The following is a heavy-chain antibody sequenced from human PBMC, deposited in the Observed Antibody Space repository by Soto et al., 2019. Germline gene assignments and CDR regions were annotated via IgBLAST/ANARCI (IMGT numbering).Heavy chain of an antibody. Sequence: PSETLSLTCTVSGGSISSYYWSWIRQPPGKGLEWIGYIYYSGSTNYNPSLKSRVTISVDTSKNQFSLKLSSVTAADTAVYYCARASTKDFWSGYNPYYYYGMDVWGQGTTVT. CDR3: ARASTKDFWSGYNPYYYYGMDV. CDR1: GGSISSYY. D-gene: IGHD3-3*01. J-gene: IGHJ6*02. V-gene: IGHV4-59*01. CDR2: IYYSGST.